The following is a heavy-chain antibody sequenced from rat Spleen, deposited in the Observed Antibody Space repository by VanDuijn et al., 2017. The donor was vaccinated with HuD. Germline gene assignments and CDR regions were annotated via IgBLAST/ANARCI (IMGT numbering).Heavy chain of an antibody. J-gene: IGHJ2*01. CDR3: TRDRILRSTGFDY. CDR2: INYDGSSI. V-gene: IGHV5-20*01. Sequence: EVQLVESGGGLVQPGRSLKLSCAASGFTFSDYHLAWVRQAPTKGLEWVASINYDGSSIYYRDSVKGRFTVSRDNAKSSLYLQMDSLRSEDSATYYCTRDRILRSTGFDYWGQGVMVTVSS. D-gene: IGHD1-6*01. CDR1: GFTFSDYH.